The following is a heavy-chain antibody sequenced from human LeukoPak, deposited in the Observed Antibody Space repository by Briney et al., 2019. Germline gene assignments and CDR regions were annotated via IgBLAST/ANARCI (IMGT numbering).Heavy chain of an antibody. J-gene: IGHJ6*02. Sequence: PGGSLRLSCAASGFTVSSSYMSWVRQAPGKGLERVSLIYGGGSTYYADSVKGRFTISRDNAKRSLYLQMNSLRAEDTAVYYCARKMNIVGAQGWGYGLDVWGHGTTVTVSS. CDR1: GFTVSSSY. V-gene: IGHV3-53*01. CDR2: IYGGGST. D-gene: IGHD1-26*01. CDR3: ARKMNIVGAQGWGYGLDV.